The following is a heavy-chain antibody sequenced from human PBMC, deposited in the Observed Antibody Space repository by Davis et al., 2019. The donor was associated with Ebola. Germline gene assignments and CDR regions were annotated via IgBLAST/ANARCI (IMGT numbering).Heavy chain of an antibody. CDR3: ARVNAVTGYSRFDS. J-gene: IGHJ5*01. Sequence: GGSLRLSCAASGFTFSSYSMNWVRQAPGKGLEWVSSISSSSSYIYYADSVKGRLTISRDNAKNSLYLRLNSLRAEDTALYHCARVNAVTGYSRFDSWGQGTLVTVSS. CDR1: GFTFSSYS. D-gene: IGHD3-9*01. V-gene: IGHV3-21*04. CDR2: ISSSSSYI.